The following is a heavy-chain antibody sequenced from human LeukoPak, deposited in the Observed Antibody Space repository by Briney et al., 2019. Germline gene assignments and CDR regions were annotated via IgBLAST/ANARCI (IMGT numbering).Heavy chain of an antibody. V-gene: IGHV1-2*04. CDR2: INPNSGGT. Sequence: ASVKVSCKASGYTFTSYGISWVRQAPGQGLEWMGWINPNSGGTNYAQKFQGWVTMTRDTSISTAYMELSRLRSDDTAVYYCARGRYCTNGVCYRGDNWFDPWGQGTLVTVSS. CDR1: GYTFTSYG. J-gene: IGHJ5*02. D-gene: IGHD2-8*01. CDR3: ARGRYCTNGVCYRGDNWFDP.